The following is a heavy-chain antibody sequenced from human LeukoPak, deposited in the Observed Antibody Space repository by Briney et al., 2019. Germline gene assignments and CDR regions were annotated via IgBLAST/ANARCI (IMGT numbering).Heavy chain of an antibody. Sequence: SETLSLTCTVSGGSVSSSSYYWGWIRQPPGKGLEWIGSIYYSGSTNYNPSLKSRVTISVDTSKNQFSLKLSSVTAADTAVYYCARSYEMFFGWFDPWGQGTLVTVSS. CDR3: ARSYEMFFGWFDP. J-gene: IGHJ5*02. V-gene: IGHV4-39*07. CDR1: GGSVSSSSYY. CDR2: IYYSGST. D-gene: IGHD3-16*01.